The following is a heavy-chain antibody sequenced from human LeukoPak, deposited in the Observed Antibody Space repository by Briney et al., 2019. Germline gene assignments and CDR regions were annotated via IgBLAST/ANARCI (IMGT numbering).Heavy chain of an antibody. D-gene: IGHD2-15*01. CDR2: IYPGDSDT. V-gene: IGHV5-51*01. J-gene: IGHJ4*02. Sequence: GASLQISCKCSGYRFTTYWIGWVRQMPGKGLEWMGIIYPGDSDTRYSPSFQGQVTISADKSISTAYLQWSSLKASDTAMYYCARLWKISGSGEFDYWGQGTLVTVSS. CDR3: ARLWKISGSGEFDY. CDR1: GYRFTTYW.